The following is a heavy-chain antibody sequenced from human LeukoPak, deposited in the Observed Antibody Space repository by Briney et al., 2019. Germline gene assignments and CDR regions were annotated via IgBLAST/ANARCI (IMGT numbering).Heavy chain of an antibody. D-gene: IGHD4-23*01. V-gene: IGHV3-33*08. J-gene: IGHJ4*02. CDR2: IWNDGSNK. CDR3: AREVDYGGNPDY. CDR1: GFTFSSYS. Sequence: GGSLRLSCAASGFTFSSYSMHWVRQAPGKGLEWVAIIWNDGSNKYYADSVKGRFTISRDNSQYTLYLQMNSLRAEDTAVYYCAREVDYGGNPDYWGQGTLVTVSS.